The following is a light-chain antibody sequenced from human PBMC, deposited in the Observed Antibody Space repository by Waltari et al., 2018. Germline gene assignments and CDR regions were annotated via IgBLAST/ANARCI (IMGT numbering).Light chain of an antibody. CDR3: EQCYSPFSFT. J-gene: IGKJ2*01. V-gene: IGKV4-1*01. CDR1: PSVLYIFDNRHY. CDR2: WSC. Sequence: DVVVTQSPDSLAVSLGERATLNCKSSPSVLYIFDNRHYLAWYHQKPVQPPKLLISWSCTREPGVPYLSIGSGSATDFTLTISSLQADDVAVYYCEQCYSPFSFTFGQGTKVEIK.